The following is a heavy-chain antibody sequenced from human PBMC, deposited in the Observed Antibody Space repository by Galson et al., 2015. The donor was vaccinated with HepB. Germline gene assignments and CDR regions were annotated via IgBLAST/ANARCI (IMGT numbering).Heavy chain of an antibody. CDR3: AFGSGSNYGAFDI. Sequence: CAISGDSVSSNSAAWNWIRQSPSRGLEGLGRTYYRSKWYNDYAVPVKSRITINPDTSKNQFSLQLNSVTPEDTAVYYCAFGSGSNYGAFDIWGQGTMVTVSS. D-gene: IGHD1-26*01. CDR1: GDSVSSNSAA. J-gene: IGHJ3*02. CDR2: TYYRSKWYN. V-gene: IGHV6-1*01.